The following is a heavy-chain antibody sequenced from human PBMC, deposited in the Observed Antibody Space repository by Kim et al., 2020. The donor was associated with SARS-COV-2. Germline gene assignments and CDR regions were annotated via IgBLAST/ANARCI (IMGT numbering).Heavy chain of an antibody. Sequence: SGPTLVNPTQTLTLTCTFSGFSLSTSGVGVGWIRQPPGKALEWLALIYWDDDKCYSPSLKSRLTITKDTSKNQVVLTMTNMDPVDTATYYCAHRGSSWFHPYFDYWGQGTLVTVSS. V-gene: IGHV2-5*02. J-gene: IGHJ4*02. D-gene: IGHD6-13*01. CDR3: AHRGSSWFHPYFDY. CDR2: IYWDDDK. CDR1: GFSLSTSGVG.